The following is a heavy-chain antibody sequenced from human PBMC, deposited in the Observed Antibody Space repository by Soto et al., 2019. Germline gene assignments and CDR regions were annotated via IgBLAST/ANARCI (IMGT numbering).Heavy chain of an antibody. J-gene: IGHJ6*02. CDR2: IKSKTDGGTT. CDR3: TTDLSWRELLVYYYYYGMDV. D-gene: IGHD1-26*01. CDR1: GFTFSNAW. Sequence: EVQLVESGGGLVKPGGSLRLSCAASGFTFSNAWMNWVRQAPGKGLEWVGRIKSKTDGGTTYYAAPVKGRFTISRDDSKNTLYLQMNSLKTEDTAVYYCTTDLSWRELLVYYYYYGMDVWGQGTTVTVSS. V-gene: IGHV3-15*07.